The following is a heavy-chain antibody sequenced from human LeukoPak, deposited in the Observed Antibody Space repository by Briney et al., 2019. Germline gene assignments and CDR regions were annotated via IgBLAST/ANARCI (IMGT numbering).Heavy chain of an antibody. J-gene: IGHJ4*02. D-gene: IGHD6-13*01. V-gene: IGHV3-11*03. CDR1: GIPFSDFY. Sequence: GGSLRLSCVVSGIPFSDFYMNWIRQAPGKGLEWISYISSSSSYTDYAASVKGRFTISRDNAKSALYLQMNSLRVEDTAVYYCAAGTAADYWGQGTLVIVSS. CDR2: ISSSSSYT. CDR3: AAGTAADY.